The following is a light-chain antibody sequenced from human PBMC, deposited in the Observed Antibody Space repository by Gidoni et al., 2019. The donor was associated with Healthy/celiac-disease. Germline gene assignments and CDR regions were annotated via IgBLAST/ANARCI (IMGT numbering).Light chain of an antibody. V-gene: IGKV3-20*01. CDR2: GAS. Sequence: EIVWTQSPGTLSLSPGERATLSCRASQSVSSSYLAWYQQKPGQAPRLLIYGASSRATGIPYRFSGSGSGTDFTLTISRLEPEDFAVYYCQQYGSSPETFGQGTKVDIK. CDR3: QQYGSSPET. J-gene: IGKJ1*01. CDR1: QSVSSSY.